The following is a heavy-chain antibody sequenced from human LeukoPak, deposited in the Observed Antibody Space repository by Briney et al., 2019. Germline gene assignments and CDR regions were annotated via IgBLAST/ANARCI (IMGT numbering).Heavy chain of an antibody. Sequence: PGGSLRLSCAASGFTFSSYGMHWVRQAPGKGLEWVAVIPYDGSNKYYADSVKGRFTISRDNSKNTLYLQMNSLRAEDMAVYYCAKGDSSGYVFDYWGQGTLVTVSS. CDR1: GFTFSSYG. D-gene: IGHD3-22*01. V-gene: IGHV3-30*18. CDR2: IPYDGSNK. CDR3: AKGDSSGYVFDY. J-gene: IGHJ4*02.